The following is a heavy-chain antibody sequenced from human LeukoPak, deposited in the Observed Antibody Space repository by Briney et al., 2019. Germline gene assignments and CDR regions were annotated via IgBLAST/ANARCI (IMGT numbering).Heavy chain of an antibody. Sequence: GGSLRLSCAASGFTFSSYGMHWVRQAPGKGLEWVAVISYDGSNKYYADSVKGRFTISRDNSKNTLYLQMNSLRAEDTAVYYCAKGWAIQLWSPDYFDYWGQGTLVTVSS. D-gene: IGHD5-18*01. CDR2: ISYDGSNK. J-gene: IGHJ4*02. CDR1: GFTFSSYG. V-gene: IGHV3-30*18. CDR3: AKGWAIQLWSPDYFDY.